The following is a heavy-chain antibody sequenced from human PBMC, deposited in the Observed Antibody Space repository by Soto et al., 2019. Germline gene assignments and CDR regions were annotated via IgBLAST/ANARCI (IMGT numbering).Heavy chain of an antibody. D-gene: IGHD1-20*01. Sequence: ASETLSLTCTVSGGSISSGDYYWSWIRQPPGKGLAWIGYIYYSGSTYYNPSLKSRVTISVDTSKNQFSLKLSSVTAADTAVYYCARETYNWNYFDYWGQGTLVTVSS. CDR1: GGSISSGDYY. J-gene: IGHJ4*02. V-gene: IGHV4-30-4*01. CDR3: ARETYNWNYFDY. CDR2: IYYSGST.